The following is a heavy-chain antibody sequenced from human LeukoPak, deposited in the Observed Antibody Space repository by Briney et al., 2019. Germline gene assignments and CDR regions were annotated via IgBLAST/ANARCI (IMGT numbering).Heavy chain of an antibody. CDR3: AREVPAAIDAFDI. J-gene: IGHJ3*02. CDR2: IYYSGST. V-gene: IGHV4-30-4*08. CDR1: GGSISSGDYY. D-gene: IGHD2-2*01. Sequence: SETLSLTCTVSGGSISSGDYYWSWIRQPPGKGLEWIGYIYYSGSTYYNPSLKSRVTISVDTSKNQFSLKLSSATAADTAVYYCAREVPAAIDAFDIWGQGTMVTVSS.